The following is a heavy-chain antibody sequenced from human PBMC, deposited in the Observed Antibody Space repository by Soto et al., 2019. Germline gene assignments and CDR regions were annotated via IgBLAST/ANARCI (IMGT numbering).Heavy chain of an antibody. CDR1: GGSISSYD. D-gene: IGHD5-18*01. CDR3: ARATRGIQLWLNYYYGMDV. V-gene: IGHV4-59*01. J-gene: IGHJ6*02. Sequence: PSETLSLTCTVSGGSISSYDGSWIRQPPGKGLEWSGYIYYSGSTNYNPSLKSRVTISVDTSKNQFSRKLSSVTAADTAVYYCARATRGIQLWLNYYYGMDVWGQGTTVTVSS. CDR2: IYYSGST.